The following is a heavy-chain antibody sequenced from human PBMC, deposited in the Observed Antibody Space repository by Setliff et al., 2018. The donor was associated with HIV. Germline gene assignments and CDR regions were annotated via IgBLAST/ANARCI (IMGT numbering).Heavy chain of an antibody. J-gene: IGHJ4*02. CDR2: IHTSGST. CDR1: GGSISSGSYY. V-gene: IGHV4-61*09. Sequence: PSETLSLTCTVSGGSISSGSYYWSWIRQPAGKGLEWIGHIHTSGSTNYSPSLKSRVTISVDTSKNQFSLNLSSVTAAETAVYYCARVGYHGSGRYSFDYWGQGTLVTVSS. CDR3: ARVGYHGSGRYSFDY. D-gene: IGHD3-10*01.